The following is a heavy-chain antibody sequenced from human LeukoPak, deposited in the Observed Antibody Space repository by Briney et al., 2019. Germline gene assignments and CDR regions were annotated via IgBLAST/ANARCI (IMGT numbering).Heavy chain of an antibody. CDR2: ISYDGSNK. V-gene: IGHV3-30*18. CDR1: GFTFSSYG. D-gene: IGHD1-7*01. Sequence: GGSLRLSCAASGFTFSSYGIHWVRQAPGKGLEWVADISYDGSNKYYADSVKGRFTISRDNSKNTLYMQMNSLRAEDTAVYYGAKASHSELLLIDFWGQGTLVTVSS. J-gene: IGHJ4*02. CDR3: AKASHSELLLIDF.